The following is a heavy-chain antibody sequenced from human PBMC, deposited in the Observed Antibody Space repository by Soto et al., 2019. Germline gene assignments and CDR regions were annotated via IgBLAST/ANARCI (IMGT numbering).Heavy chain of an antibody. CDR1: GGSISGDH. J-gene: IGHJ3*01. V-gene: IGHV4-59*01. CDR3: ASGFYDSRGYSEAFDV. Sequence: SETLSLTCTVSGGSISGDHWNWIRQPPGKGLEWIAYVSSSGSTKYNPSLKSRVTISIDTTKNQFSLRLSSVTAADTAVYYCASGFYDSRGYSEAFDVWGQGKKVTVSS. CDR2: VSSSGST. D-gene: IGHD3-22*01.